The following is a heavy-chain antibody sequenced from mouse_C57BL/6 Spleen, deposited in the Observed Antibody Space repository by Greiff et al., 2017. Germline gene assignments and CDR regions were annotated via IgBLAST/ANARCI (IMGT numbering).Heavy chain of an antibody. Sequence: QVQLQQSDAELVKPGASVKISCKVSGYTFTDHTIHWMKQRPEQGLEWIGYIYPRDGSTKYNEKFKGKATLTADKSSSTAYMQLNSLASEDSAVYYCARRRDLLWYYLDYWGQGTTLTVSS. J-gene: IGHJ2*01. CDR2: IYPRDGST. D-gene: IGHD2-1*01. CDR1: GYTFTDHT. V-gene: IGHV1-78*01. CDR3: ARRRDLLWYYLDY.